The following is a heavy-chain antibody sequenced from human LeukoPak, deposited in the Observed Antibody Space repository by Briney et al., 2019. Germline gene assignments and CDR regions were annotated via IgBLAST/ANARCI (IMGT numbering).Heavy chain of an antibody. D-gene: IGHD3-22*01. J-gene: IGHJ4*02. V-gene: IGHV4-39*02. Sequence: PSETLSLTCTVSGGSISSSSYYWGWIRQPPGKGLEWIGSIYYSGSTYYNPSLKSRVTMSVDTSKNQFSLKLSSVTAADTAVYYCARESYYDSSGYYHYYFDYWGQGTLVTVSS. CDR2: IYYSGST. CDR1: GGSISSSSYY. CDR3: ARESYYDSSGYYHYYFDY.